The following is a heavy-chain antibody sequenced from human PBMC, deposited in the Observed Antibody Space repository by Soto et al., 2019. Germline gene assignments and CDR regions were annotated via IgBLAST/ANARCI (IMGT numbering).Heavy chain of an antibody. CDR3: GRFDMVGVPAAIYYGIDV. CDR2: INPNSGGT. CDR1: GYTFTGYY. Sequence: ASVKVSCKASGYTFTGYYMHWVRQAPGQGPEWMGWINPNSGGTNYAQKFQGRVTMTRDTSISTAYMELSRLRSDETAVYYCGRFDMVGVPAAIYYGIDVWGQATTVTVSS. J-gene: IGHJ6*02. V-gene: IGHV1-2*02. D-gene: IGHD2-2*01.